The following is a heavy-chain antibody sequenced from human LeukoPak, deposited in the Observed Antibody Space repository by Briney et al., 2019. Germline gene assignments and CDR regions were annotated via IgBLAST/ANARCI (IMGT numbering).Heavy chain of an antibody. CDR3: ARVDLGGYYYYYMDV. D-gene: IGHD3-3*01. V-gene: IGHV1-2*02. Sequence: ASVKVSCKASGYTFTGYYMHWVRQAPGQGLEWMGWINPNSGGTNYAQKFQGRVTMTRDTSISTAYMELSRLRSDDTAVYYCARVDLGGYYYYYMDVWGKGTTVTVSS. CDR1: GYTFTGYY. CDR2: INPNSGGT. J-gene: IGHJ6*03.